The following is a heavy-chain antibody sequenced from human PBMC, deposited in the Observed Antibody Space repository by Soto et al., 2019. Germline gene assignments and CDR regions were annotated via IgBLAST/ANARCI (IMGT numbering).Heavy chain of an antibody. Sequence: QVQLVESGGGVVQPGRSLRLSCAASGFMFSNHGMHWVRQAPGKGLEWVAVIWSDGNNKYYADSVKGRFTISRDNSKTRVYRKRNSRRAEDRAVYSWVRGDNWNAEAPDYGGQGTLVTVSS. CDR1: GFMFSNHG. CDR2: IWSDGNNK. CDR3: VRGDNWNAEAPDY. V-gene: IGHV3-33*01. D-gene: IGHD1-1*01. J-gene: IGHJ4*02.